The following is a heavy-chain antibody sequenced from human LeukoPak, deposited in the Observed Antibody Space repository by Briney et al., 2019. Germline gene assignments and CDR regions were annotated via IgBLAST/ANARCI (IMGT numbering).Heavy chain of an antibody. J-gene: IGHJ4*02. CDR3: TRDPILGAPDYFDY. Sequence: GGSLRLSCAASGFAFSSYGMHWVRQAPGKGLEWVAVTSPDEGLKFYGDSVKGRFTISRDNSKNTMYLQMNNLREEDTAVYYCTRDPILGAPDYFDYWGQGTLVTVSS. V-gene: IGHV3-30*19. CDR2: TSPDEGLK. D-gene: IGHD1-26*01. CDR1: GFAFSSYG.